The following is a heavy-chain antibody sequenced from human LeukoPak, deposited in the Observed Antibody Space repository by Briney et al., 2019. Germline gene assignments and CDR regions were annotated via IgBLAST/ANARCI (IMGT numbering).Heavy chain of an antibody. CDR3: ASSALGYCSGGSCAAYYYYGMDV. J-gene: IGHJ6*02. Sequence: PSETLSLTCTVSGGSISSYYWSWIRQPAGKGLEWIWRIYTSGSTNYNPSLKSRVTMSVDTSKNQFSLKLSSVTAADTAVYYCASSALGYCSGGSCAAYYYYGMDVWGQGTTVTVSS. CDR1: GGSISSYY. V-gene: IGHV4-4*07. D-gene: IGHD2-15*01. CDR2: IYTSGST.